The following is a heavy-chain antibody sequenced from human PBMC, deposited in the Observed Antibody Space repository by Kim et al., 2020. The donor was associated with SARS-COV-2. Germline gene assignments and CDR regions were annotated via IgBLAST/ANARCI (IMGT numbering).Heavy chain of an antibody. CDR2: IRSKAYGGTT. D-gene: IGHD6-13*01. CDR1: GFTFGDYA. J-gene: IGHJ4*02. CDR3: TRGGYSSSWYGTYFDY. V-gene: IGHV3-49*04. Sequence: GGSLRLSCTASGFTFGDYAMSWVRQAPGKGLEWVGFIRSKAYGGTTEYAASVKGRFTISRDDSKSIAYLQMNSLKTEDTAVYYCTRGGYSSSWYGTYFDYWGQGTLVTVSS.